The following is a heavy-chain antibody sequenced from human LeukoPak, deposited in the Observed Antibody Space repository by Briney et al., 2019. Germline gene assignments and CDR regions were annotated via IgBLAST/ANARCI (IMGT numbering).Heavy chain of an antibody. D-gene: IGHD3-10*01. J-gene: IGHJ4*02. Sequence: SQTLSLTCAISGDSVSGSPAVWNWTRQSPSRGLEWLGRAYYRSKWYIDYAVSVKGRITITPDTSKNQFSPQLNSVTPEDTAVCYCARGAVRGGTNFDYWGQGTLVTVSS. CDR2: AYYRSKWYI. CDR3: ARGAVRGGTNFDY. V-gene: IGHV6-1*01. CDR1: GDSVSGSPAV.